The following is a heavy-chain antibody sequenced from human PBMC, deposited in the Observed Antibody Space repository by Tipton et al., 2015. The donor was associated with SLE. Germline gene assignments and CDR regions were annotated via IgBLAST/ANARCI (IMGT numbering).Heavy chain of an antibody. CDR2: IYYSGST. Sequence: TLSLTCTVSGGSISSSSYYWGWIRQPPGKGLEWIGRIYYSGSTYYNPSLKSRVTISVDTSKNQFSLKLSSVTAADTAVYYCARDLIGVTTGYYYYYYMDVWGKGTTVPVPS. CDR1: GGSISSSSYY. J-gene: IGHJ6*03. D-gene: IGHD4-11*01. V-gene: IGHV4-39*07. CDR3: ARDLIGVTTGYYYYYYMDV.